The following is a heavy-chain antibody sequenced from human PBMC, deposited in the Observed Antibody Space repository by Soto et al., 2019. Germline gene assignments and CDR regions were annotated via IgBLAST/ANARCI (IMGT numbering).Heavy chain of an antibody. V-gene: IGHV3-15*07. CDR2: LKSYTDAGTT. CDR1: GFTFTDAW. J-gene: IGHJ4*02. CDR3: AKIHRGYSYANY. D-gene: IGHD5-18*01. Sequence: EVQLVESGGGLVEPGGSLRLSCAASGFTFTDAWMIWVRQAPGKGLEWVGRLKSYTDAGTTDYAAPVKGRFTVSRDDSKNTLYLQMNRLQTKDTAVYYCAKIHRGYSYANYWGQGTLVTVSS.